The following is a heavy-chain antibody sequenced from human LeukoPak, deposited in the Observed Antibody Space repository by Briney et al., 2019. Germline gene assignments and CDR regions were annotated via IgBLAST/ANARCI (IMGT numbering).Heavy chain of an antibody. D-gene: IGHD7-27*01. Sequence: SETLSLTCAVYGGSFSGYYWSWIRQPPGKGLEWIGEINHSGSTNYNPSLKSRVTISADKSKNQFSLKLSSVTAADTAVYYCARPSGDYWGQGTLVPVSS. CDR3: ARPSGDY. V-gene: IGHV4-34*01. CDR2: INHSGST. J-gene: IGHJ4*02. CDR1: GGSFSGYY.